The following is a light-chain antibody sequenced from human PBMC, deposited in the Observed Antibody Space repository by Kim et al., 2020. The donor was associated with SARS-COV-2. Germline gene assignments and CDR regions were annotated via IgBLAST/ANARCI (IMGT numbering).Light chain of an antibody. CDR2: GAS. CDR1: QSVRGRY. V-gene: IGKV3-20*01. Sequence: EIVLTQSPGTLSLSPGERATLSCRASQSVRGRYLAWYQQKPGQAPRLLIYGASNRATGIPDRFSGIGSGTDFTLTISRLEPEDFAVYYCQQYSSAPDNFGQGTKREI. CDR3: QQYSSAPDN. J-gene: IGKJ2*01.